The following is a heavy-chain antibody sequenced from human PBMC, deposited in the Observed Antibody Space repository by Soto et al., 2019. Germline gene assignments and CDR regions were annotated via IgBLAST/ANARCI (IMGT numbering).Heavy chain of an antibody. CDR2: ISSSSSYI. CDR1: GFTFSIYS. J-gene: IGHJ4*02. Sequence: WGSLLVACAASGFTFSIYSMNWVRQARGKGLEWVSSISSSSSYIYYADSVNGRFTISRDNAKNSLYLQMDSLRAEDTAVYYCARSPSDLSSGYLAYWGQGTMVTVSS. D-gene: IGHD3-22*01. CDR3: ARSPSDLSSGYLAY. V-gene: IGHV3-21*01.